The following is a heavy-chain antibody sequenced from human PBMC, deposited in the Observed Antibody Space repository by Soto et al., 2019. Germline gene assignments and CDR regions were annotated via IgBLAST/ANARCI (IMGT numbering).Heavy chain of an antibody. CDR1: GYTFTGYY. CDR3: ARDLRTSNYYYGMDV. V-gene: IGHV1-2*04. Sequence: GASVKVSCKASGYTFTGYYMHWVLQAPGQGLEWMGWINPNSGGTNYAQKFQGWVTMTRDTSISTAYMELSRLRSDDTAVYYCARDLRTSNYYYGMDVWGQGTTVTVSS. J-gene: IGHJ6*02. D-gene: IGHD2-2*01. CDR2: INPNSGGT.